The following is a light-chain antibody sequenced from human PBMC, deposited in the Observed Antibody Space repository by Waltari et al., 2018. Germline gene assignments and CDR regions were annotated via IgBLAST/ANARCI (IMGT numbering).Light chain of an antibody. J-gene: IGKJ2*01. CDR1: QSIGSY. Sequence: DIQMTQSPSSLSASVGDRATITCRASQSIGSYLNWYLQKPGKAPKLLIYAASTLQSGVPSRFSGSGSGTDFTLTISSLQPEDFATYYCQQSYSTPPYTFGQGT. V-gene: IGKV1-39*01. CDR2: AAS. CDR3: QQSYSTPPYT.